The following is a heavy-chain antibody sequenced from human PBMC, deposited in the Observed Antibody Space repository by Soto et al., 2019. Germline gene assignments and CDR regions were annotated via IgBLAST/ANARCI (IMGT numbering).Heavy chain of an antibody. CDR2: ISAYNGNT. Sequence: GASVKVSCKASGYTFTSYVISWVRQAPGQGLEWMGWISAYNGNTNYAQKLQGRVTMTTDTSTSTAYMELRSLRSDDTAVYYCARDNEDIVVVPAAMWSDYWGQGTLVTVSS. D-gene: IGHD2-2*01. CDR3: ARDNEDIVVVPAAMWSDY. J-gene: IGHJ4*02. V-gene: IGHV1-18*01. CDR1: GYTFTSYV.